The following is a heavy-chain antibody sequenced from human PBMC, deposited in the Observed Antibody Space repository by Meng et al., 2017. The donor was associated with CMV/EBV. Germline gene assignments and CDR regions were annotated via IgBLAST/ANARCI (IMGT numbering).Heavy chain of an antibody. CDR2: INHSGST. J-gene: IGHJ5*02. CDR3: ARCAIFGVVRFDP. D-gene: IGHD3-3*01. V-gene: IGHV4-34*01. Sequence: GSLRLSCAVYGGSFSGYYWSWIRQPPGKGLEWIGEINHSGSTNYNPSLKSRVTISVDTSKNQFSLKLSSVTAADTAVCYCARCAIFGVVRFDPWGQGTLVTVSS. CDR1: GGSFSGYY.